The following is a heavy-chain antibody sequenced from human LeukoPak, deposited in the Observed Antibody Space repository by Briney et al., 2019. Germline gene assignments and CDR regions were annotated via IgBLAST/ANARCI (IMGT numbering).Heavy chain of an antibody. D-gene: IGHD3-22*01. Sequence: GGSLRLPCAASGFTFSSYDIHWVRQARGKGLEWVSAISGSGGSTYYADSVKGRFTISRDNSKNTLYLQMNSLRAEDTAVYYCANYQWLTYWGQGTLVTVSS. V-gene: IGHV3-23*01. CDR1: GFTFSSYD. CDR2: ISGSGGST. CDR3: ANYQWLTY. J-gene: IGHJ4*02.